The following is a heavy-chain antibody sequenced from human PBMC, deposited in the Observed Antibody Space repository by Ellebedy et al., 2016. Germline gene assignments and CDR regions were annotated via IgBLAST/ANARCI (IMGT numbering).Heavy chain of an antibody. J-gene: IGHJ4*02. CDR2: INPSGGST. Sequence: ASVKVSXXASGGTFSSYAISWVRQAPGQGLEWMGIINPSGGSTSYAQKFQGRVTMTRDTSTSTVYMELSSLRSEDTAVYYCARAGELPHWGQGTLVTVSS. V-gene: IGHV1-46*01. CDR3: ARAGELPH. D-gene: IGHD1-26*01. CDR1: GGTFSSYA.